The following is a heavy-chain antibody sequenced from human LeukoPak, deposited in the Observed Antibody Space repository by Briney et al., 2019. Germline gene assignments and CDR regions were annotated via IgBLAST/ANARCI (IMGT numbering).Heavy chain of an antibody. J-gene: IGHJ4*02. CDR3: ARLAFSGYPLYYFDY. D-gene: IGHD3-22*01. Sequence: PGGSLRLSCAASGFTFNNYAMSWVRQAPGKGLEWIGSIYYSGSTYYNPSLKSRVTISVDTSKNQFSLKLSSVTAADTAVYYCARLAFSGYPLYYFDYWGQGTLVTVSS. CDR2: IYYSGST. V-gene: IGHV4-39*01. CDR1: GFTFNNYA.